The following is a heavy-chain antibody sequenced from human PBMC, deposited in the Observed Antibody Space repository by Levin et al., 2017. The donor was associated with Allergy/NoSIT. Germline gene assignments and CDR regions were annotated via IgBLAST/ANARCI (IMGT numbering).Heavy chain of an antibody. CDR2: INHSGST. D-gene: IGHD2-2*01. Sequence: SETLSLTCAVYGGSFSGYYWSWIRQPPGKGLEWIGEINHSGSTNYNPSLKSRVTISVDTSKNQFSLKLSSVTAADTAVYYCARDKAVEYQLLRNYWYFDLWGRGTLVTVSS. CDR1: GGSFSGYY. CDR3: ARDKAVEYQLLRNYWYFDL. J-gene: IGHJ2*01. V-gene: IGHV4-34*01.